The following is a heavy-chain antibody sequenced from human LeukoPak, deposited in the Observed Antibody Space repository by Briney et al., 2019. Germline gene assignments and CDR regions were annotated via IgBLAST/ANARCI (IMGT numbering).Heavy chain of an antibody. J-gene: IGHJ4*02. CDR3: ARDANSYGSLYFDY. V-gene: IGHV3-30*04. CDR1: GFTFSSYA. D-gene: IGHD5-18*01. Sequence: GRSLRLSCAASGFTFSSYAMHWVRQAPGKGLEWVAVISYDGSNKYYADSVKGRFTISRDNSKNTLYLQMNSLRAEDTAVYYCARDANSYGSLYFDYWGQGTLVTVSS. CDR2: ISYDGSNK.